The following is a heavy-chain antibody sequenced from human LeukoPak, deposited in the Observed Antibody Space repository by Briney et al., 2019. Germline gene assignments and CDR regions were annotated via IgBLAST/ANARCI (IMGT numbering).Heavy chain of an antibody. CDR3: ARRRDYFDY. CDR2: ISSSGGSI. CDR1: GFDLSDYY. J-gene: IGHJ4*02. V-gene: IGHV3-11*01. Sequence: GGSLRLSCVVSGFDLSDYYMSWIRQAPGKGLEWISFISSSGGSIYFADSVKGRFTMSRENARGSLNLQMNSLRADDTAIYYCARRRDYFDYWGQGTLVTVSS.